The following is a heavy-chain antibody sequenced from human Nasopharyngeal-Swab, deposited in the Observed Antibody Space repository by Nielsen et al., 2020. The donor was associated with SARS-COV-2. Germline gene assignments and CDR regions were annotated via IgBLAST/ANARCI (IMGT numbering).Heavy chain of an antibody. CDR1: GGSFSGYY. Sequence: SETLSLTCAVYGGSFSGYYWSWIRQPPGKGLEWIGEINHSGSTNYNPSLKSRVTISVDTSKNQFSLKLSSVTAADTAVYYCARGPVDVLLWFGGVFHSHGMDVWGQGTTVTVSS. J-gene: IGHJ6*02. D-gene: IGHD3-10*01. CDR2: INHSGST. CDR3: ARGPVDVLLWFGGVFHSHGMDV. V-gene: IGHV4-34*01.